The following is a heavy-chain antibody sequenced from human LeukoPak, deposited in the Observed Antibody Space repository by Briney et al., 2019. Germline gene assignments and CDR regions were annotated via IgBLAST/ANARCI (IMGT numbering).Heavy chain of an antibody. V-gene: IGHV3-23*01. CDR3: AKAYCGGDCYPERNAFDI. Sequence: GGSLRLSCAAPGFTFSSYAMSWVRQAPGKGLEWVSAISCSGGSTYYADSVKGRFTISRDNSKNTLYLQMNSLRAEYTAVYYCAKAYCGGDCYPERNAFDIWGQGTLVTVSS. J-gene: IGHJ3*02. D-gene: IGHD2-21*02. CDR1: GFTFSSYA. CDR2: ISCSGGST.